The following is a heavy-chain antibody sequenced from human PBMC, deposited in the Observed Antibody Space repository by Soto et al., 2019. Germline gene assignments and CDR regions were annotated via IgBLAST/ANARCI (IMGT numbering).Heavy chain of an antibody. D-gene: IGHD3-3*01. J-gene: IGHJ5*02. CDR2: IYPGDSNP. CDR3: ATTIFPYNWFDP. CDR1: GYSFTSYW. Sequence: GESLKISCKGSGYSFTSYWIGWVRQMPGRGLEWMGIIYPGDSNPRYSPSFRGQVTISADKSTSTAYLQWSSLKASDTAIYYCATTIFPYNWFDPWGQGTLVTVSS. V-gene: IGHV5-51*01.